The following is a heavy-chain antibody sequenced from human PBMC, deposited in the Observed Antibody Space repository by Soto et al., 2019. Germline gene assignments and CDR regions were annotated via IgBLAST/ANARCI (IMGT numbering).Heavy chain of an antibody. J-gene: IGHJ5*02. CDR1: GGSISSYY. V-gene: IGHV4-59*01. CDR2: IYYSGST. Sequence: SETLSLTCTVSGGSISSYYWSWIRQPPGKGLEWIGYIYYSGSTNYNPSLKSRVTISVDTSKNQFSLKLSSVTAADTAVYYCARLESSRSGGKNWFDPWGQGTLVTVSS. CDR3: ARLESSRSGGKNWFDP. D-gene: IGHD6-6*01.